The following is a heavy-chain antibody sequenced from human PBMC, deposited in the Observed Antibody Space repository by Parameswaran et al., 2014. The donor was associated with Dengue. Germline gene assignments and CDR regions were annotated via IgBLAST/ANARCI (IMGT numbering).Heavy chain of an antibody. J-gene: IGHJ3*02. D-gene: IGHD2-2*01. V-gene: IGHV3-49*02. CDR2: IRSKAYGGTT. Sequence: WIRQPREGLEWVGFIRSKAYGGTTEYAASVKGRFTISRDDSKSIAYLQMNSLKTEDTAVYYCTRLIYCSSTSCYSDGAFDIWGQGTMVTVSS. CDR3: TRLIYCSSTSCYSDGAFDI.